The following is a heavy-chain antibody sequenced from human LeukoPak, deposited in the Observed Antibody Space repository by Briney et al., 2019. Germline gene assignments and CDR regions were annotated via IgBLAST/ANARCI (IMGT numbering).Heavy chain of an antibody. Sequence: GGSLRLSCAASGFTFSSYAMHWVRQAPGKGLEWVAVISYDGSNKYYADSVKGRFTISRDNSKNTLYLQMNSLRAEDTAVYYCAIITSTTATPFDIWGQGTMVTVSS. D-gene: IGHD4-17*01. CDR2: ISYDGSNK. CDR1: GFTFSSYA. J-gene: IGHJ3*02. V-gene: IGHV3-30-3*01. CDR3: AIITSTTATPFDI.